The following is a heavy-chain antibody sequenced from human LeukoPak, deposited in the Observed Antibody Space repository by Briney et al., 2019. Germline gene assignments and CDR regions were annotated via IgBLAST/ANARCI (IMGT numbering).Heavy chain of an antibody. CDR2: INHSGST. D-gene: IGHD6-19*01. V-gene: IGHV4-34*01. CDR1: GGSFSGYY. J-gene: IGHJ6*03. CDR3: ARGRGDYSSGWYVGHYYYYYMDV. Sequence: PSETLSLTCAVYGGSFSGYYWSWIRQPPGKGLEWTGEINHSGSTNYNPSLKSRVTISVDTSKNQFSLKLSSVTAADTAVYYCARGRGDYSSGWYVGHYYYYYMDVWGKGTTVTVSS.